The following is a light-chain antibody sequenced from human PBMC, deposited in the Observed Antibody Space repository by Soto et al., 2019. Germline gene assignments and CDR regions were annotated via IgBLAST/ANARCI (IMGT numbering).Light chain of an antibody. V-gene: IGKV3-11*01. J-gene: IGKJ4*01. CDR3: QQRSTPLT. CDR2: DAS. CDR1: QSVSSY. Sequence: EIILTQSPATLSLSPGERATLSCRASQSVSSYLAWYQHKPGQAPRLLIYDASTSPTDIPARFSGSGSGTDFTLTISCLENEDFAVYYCQQRSTPLTFGGGTKVEIK.